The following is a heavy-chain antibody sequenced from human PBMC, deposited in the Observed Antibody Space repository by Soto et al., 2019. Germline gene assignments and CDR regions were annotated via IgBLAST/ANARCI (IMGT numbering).Heavy chain of an antibody. V-gene: IGHV1-46*01. D-gene: IGHD5-12*01. Sequence: QVQLVQSGAEVKKPGASVKASCKASGYTFTSYYMHWVRQAPGQGLEWMGIINPSGGSTSYAQKFQGRVTMTRDTSTSTVYMELSSLRSEDTAVYYCARGQADGSDIPRFDYWGQGTLVTVSS. J-gene: IGHJ4*02. CDR2: INPSGGST. CDR3: ARGQADGSDIPRFDY. CDR1: GYTFTSYY.